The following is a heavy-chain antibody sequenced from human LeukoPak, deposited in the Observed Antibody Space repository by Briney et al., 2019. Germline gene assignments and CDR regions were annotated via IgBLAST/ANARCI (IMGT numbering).Heavy chain of an antibody. V-gene: IGHV3-23*01. CDR3: AKDGQLWSYLDY. Sequence: PGGSLRLSCAASGVTFSSNAISWVRKGPGQGLELVSAISGGGGSTYYADSVKGRFNISTDNSKNTLYLQMISLRADDTAIYYCAKDGQLWSYLDYWGQGTLVTVSS. CDR1: GVTFSSNA. CDR2: ISGGGGST. J-gene: IGHJ4*02. D-gene: IGHD5-18*01.